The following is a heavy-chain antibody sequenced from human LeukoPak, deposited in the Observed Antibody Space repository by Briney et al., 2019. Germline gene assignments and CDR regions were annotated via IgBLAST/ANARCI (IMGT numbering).Heavy chain of an antibody. J-gene: IGHJ4*02. CDR2: ISSSGSGDNT. CDR1: GVTLSTYA. Sequence: PGGSLRLSCAASGVTLSTYAMSWARQAPGKGLEWVSGISSSGSGDNTYYADSVKGRFTISRDNSKNTLYLQMNSLRAEDTAVYYCAKNTDLHFDYWGQGTLVTVSS. D-gene: IGHD4-17*01. CDR3: AKNTDLHFDY. V-gene: IGHV3-23*01.